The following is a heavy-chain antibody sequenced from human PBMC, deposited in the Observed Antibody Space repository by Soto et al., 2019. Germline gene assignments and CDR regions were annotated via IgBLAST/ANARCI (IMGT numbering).Heavy chain of an antibody. CDR2: ISAYNGNT. D-gene: IGHD3-3*01. J-gene: IGHJ5*02. Sequence: ASVKVSCKASGYTFTSYGISWARQAPGQGLEWMGWISAYNGNTNYAQKLQGRVTMTKDTSTSTAYMELRSLRSDDTAVYYCARVGSLGVTYYDFWSGYYSAYNWFDPWGQRTPVTVSS. V-gene: IGHV1-18*01. CDR3: ARVGSLGVTYYDFWSGYYSAYNWFDP. CDR1: GYTFTSYG.